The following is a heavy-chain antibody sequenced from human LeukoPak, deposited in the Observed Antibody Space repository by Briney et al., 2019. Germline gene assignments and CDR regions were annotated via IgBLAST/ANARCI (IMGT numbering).Heavy chain of an antibody. J-gene: IGHJ6*03. D-gene: IGHD3-10*01. CDR3: ARGALPAPTLWFGELSLDFRPHYYYYMDV. CDR1: GFTFSSYE. V-gene: IGHV3-48*03. CDR2: ISSSGSTI. Sequence: PGGSLRLSCAASGFTFSSYEMNWVRQAPGKGLEWVSYISSSGSTIYYADSVKGRFTISRDNAKNSLYLQMNSLRAEDTAVYYCARGALPAPTLWFGELSLDFRPHYYYYMDVWGKGTTVTISS.